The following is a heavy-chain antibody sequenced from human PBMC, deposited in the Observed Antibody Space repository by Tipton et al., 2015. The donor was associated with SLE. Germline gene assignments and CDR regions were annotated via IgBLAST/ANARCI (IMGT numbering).Heavy chain of an antibody. CDR3: ARDRDTAMVTGWLDP. V-gene: IGHV3-48*01. D-gene: IGHD5-18*01. CDR1: GFTFNSHS. J-gene: IGHJ5*02. Sequence: SLRLSCAASGFTFNSHSMNWVRQAPGKGLEWVSYISASSNTIYYADSVKGRFTISRDNAKNSLYLQMNSLRAEDTALYYCARDRDTAMVTGWLDPWGQGTLVTVSS. CDR2: ISASSNTI.